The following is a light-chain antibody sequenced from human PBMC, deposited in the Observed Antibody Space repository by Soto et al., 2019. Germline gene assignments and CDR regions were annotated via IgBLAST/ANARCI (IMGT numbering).Light chain of an antibody. J-gene: IGKJ4*01. V-gene: IGKV1-5*01. CDR2: DAS. CDR1: QSISSW. CDR3: QQYNSYPV. Sequence: DIQMTQSPSTLSASVGDRVTITCRASQSISSWLAWYQQKPGKAPKLLIYDASSLESGVPSRFSGSGSGTEFTLTISSLQPDDFASYYCQQYNSYPVFGGGTKVDIK.